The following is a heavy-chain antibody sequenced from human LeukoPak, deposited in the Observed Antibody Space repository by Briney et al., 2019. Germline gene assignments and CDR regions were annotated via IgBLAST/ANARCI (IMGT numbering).Heavy chain of an antibody. V-gene: IGHV4-39*07. CDR1: GGSISSSTYY. CDR3: ARDHRWYAPRDAFDI. Sequence: SETLSLTCTVSGGSISSSTYYWGWIRQPPGKGLEWIGSMYYSGSTYYNPSLKSRVTISVDTSKNQFSLKLSSVTAADTAVYYCARDHRWYAPRDAFDIWGQGTMVTVSS. J-gene: IGHJ3*02. D-gene: IGHD6-13*01. CDR2: MYYSGST.